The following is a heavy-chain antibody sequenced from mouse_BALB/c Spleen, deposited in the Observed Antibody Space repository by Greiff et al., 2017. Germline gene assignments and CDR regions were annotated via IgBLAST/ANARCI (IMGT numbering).Heavy chain of an antibody. CDR3: ARSTVAAGGYAMDY. CDR2: ISTYYGDA. J-gene: IGHJ4*01. Sequence: VQLVESGAELVRPGVSVKISCKGSGYTFTDYAMHWVKQSHAKSLEWIGVISTYYGDASYNQKFKGKATMTVDKSSSTAYMELARLTSEDSAIYYCARSTVAAGGYAMDYWGQGTSVTVSS. CDR1: GYTFTDYA. V-gene: IGHV1S137*01. D-gene: IGHD1-1*01.